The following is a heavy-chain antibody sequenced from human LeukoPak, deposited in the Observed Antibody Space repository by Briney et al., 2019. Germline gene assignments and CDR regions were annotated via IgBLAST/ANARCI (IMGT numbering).Heavy chain of an antibody. J-gene: IGHJ3*02. CDR1: GYSFTKFW. Sequence: PGESLKISCKGSGYSFTKFWIGWVRQMPGKGLEWMGIIYPGDSDTRYSPSFQGQVTISADKSISTAYLQWSSLKASDTAMYYCARKYDILTGHAHWAFDIWGQGTMVTVSS. D-gene: IGHD3-9*01. CDR3: ARKYDILTGHAHWAFDI. CDR2: IYPGDSDT. V-gene: IGHV5-51*01.